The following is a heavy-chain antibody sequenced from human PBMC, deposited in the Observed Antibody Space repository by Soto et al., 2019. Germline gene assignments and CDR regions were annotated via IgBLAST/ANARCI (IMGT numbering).Heavy chain of an antibody. CDR1: GLTFGYYY. J-gene: IGHJ6*02. CDR2: ISSSDSTI. V-gene: IGHV3-11*01. D-gene: IGHD2-15*01. CDR3: ARDLAGMPTEDXVVVVAAVDYYYSGMDV. Sequence: PGGSLRLYCAASGLTFGYYYMSWFRQAPGEGLEWVSYISSSDSTIYYAGSVKGPFTISRDNAKNSQYLQRNSLRADDTAVYYCARDLAGMPTEDXVVVVAAVDYYYSGMDVWGQGTTVTVSS.